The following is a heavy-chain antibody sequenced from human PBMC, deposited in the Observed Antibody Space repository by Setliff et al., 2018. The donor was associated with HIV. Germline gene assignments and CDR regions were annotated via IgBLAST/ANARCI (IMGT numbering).Heavy chain of an antibody. D-gene: IGHD4-17*01. CDR3: ARTDYGGNSGGNYFDY. Sequence: ASVKVSCKASGYIFTSYPLHWVRQAPGERLEWMGWISAYNGNTNYAQRLQGRVTMTTDTSTSTAYMELRSLRSDDTAVYYCARTDYGGNSGGNYFDYWGQGSLVTVS. V-gene: IGHV1-18*01. J-gene: IGHJ4*02. CDR2: ISAYNGNT. CDR1: GYIFTSYP.